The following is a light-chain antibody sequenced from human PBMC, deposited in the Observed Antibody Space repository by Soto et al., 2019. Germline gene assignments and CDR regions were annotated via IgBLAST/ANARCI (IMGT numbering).Light chain of an antibody. V-gene: IGKV1-5*03. CDR3: QQYNSYSST. Sequence: DIQMTQSPSTVSAYVGDSVTITCRASQSITTWLAWYQQKPGKAPKLLIYEASSLESGVPSRFGGSGSGTEFTLTISSLQPDDFATYYCQQYNSYSSTFGQGTKVDI. CDR1: QSITTW. J-gene: IGKJ1*01. CDR2: EAS.